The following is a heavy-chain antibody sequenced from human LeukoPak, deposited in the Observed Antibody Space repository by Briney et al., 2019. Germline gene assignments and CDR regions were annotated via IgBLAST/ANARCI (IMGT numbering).Heavy chain of an antibody. J-gene: IGHJ4*02. Sequence: GGSLRLSCAASGFTFSSYWMTWVRQAPGKGLEWVANIKQDGSEKYYVDSVKGRFTISRDNAKNSLYLQMNSLRADDTAVYYCARDQGYTTPGDFDYWGQGTLVTVSS. D-gene: IGHD5-24*01. CDR2: IKQDGSEK. V-gene: IGHV3-7*01. CDR3: ARDQGYTTPGDFDY. CDR1: GFTFSSYW.